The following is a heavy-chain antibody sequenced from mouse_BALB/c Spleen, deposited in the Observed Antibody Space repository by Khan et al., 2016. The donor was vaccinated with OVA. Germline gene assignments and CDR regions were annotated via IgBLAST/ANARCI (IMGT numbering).Heavy chain of an antibody. Sequence: QLEESGPGLVKPSQSLSLTCTVTGYSITSDYAWNWIRQFPGNKLEWMGYISYSGSTTYNPSLKSRISITRDTSKNQFFLQLNSVTTEDTATYYCAGWFTYWGQGTLVTVSA. V-gene: IGHV3-2*02. CDR1: GYSITSDYA. CDR2: ISYSGST. J-gene: IGHJ3*01. CDR3: AGWFTY.